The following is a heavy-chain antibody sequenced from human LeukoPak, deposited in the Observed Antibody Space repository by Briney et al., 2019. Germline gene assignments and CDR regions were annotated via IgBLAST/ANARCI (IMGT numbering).Heavy chain of an antibody. D-gene: IGHD1-26*01. CDR2: IFYSGAT. V-gene: IGHV4-59*01. CDR1: RGSINDNN. CDR3: AKKVGGRLFYRGVSQNYNYMDV. Sequence: PSETLSLTCSVSRGSINDNNWSWIRQTPGRGLEWIGYIFYSGATLYNPALESRVAISVDTSKNQFSLEVKSVTSADTAVYYCAKKVGGRLFYRGVSQNYNYMDVGGKGPRVTVSS. J-gene: IGHJ6*03.